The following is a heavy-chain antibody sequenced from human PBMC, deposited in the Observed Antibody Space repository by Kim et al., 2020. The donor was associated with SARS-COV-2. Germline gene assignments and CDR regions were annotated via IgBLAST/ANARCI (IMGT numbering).Heavy chain of an antibody. Sequence: PPLHRRCTISVDTSKNQFSLQLSSVTAADTAVYYCARGDSNSSGRPRYWGQGTLVTVSS. D-gene: IGHD6-6*01. CDR3: ARGDSNSSGRPRY. J-gene: IGHJ4*02. V-gene: IGHV4-59*09.